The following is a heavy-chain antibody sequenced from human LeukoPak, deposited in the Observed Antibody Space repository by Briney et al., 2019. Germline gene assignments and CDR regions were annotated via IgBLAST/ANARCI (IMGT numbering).Heavy chain of an antibody. V-gene: IGHV1-18*01. CDR1: GYTFTYYG. D-gene: IGHD6-19*01. CDR2: INTYNGNT. Sequence: GASVKVSCKASGYTFTYYGINWVRQAPGQGLEWMGWINTYNGNTNYTQKFQGRVTMTTDTSTNTAYMELRSLRSDDTAVYYCARVPQWLEYFQHWGQGTLVTVSS. CDR3: ARVPQWLEYFQH. J-gene: IGHJ1*01.